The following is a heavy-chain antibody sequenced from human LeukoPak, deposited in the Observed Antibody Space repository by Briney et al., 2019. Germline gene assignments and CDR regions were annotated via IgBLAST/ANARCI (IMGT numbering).Heavy chain of an antibody. Sequence: ASVKVSCKASGYTFTSYAMGWVRQAPGHGLEWMGWINTNTGNPTYAQGFTGRFVFSLDTSVSTAYLQISSLEAEDTAVHYCASFFCTNGVCYYLDYWGQGTLVTVSS. J-gene: IGHJ4*02. D-gene: IGHD2-8*01. CDR1: GYTFTSYA. V-gene: IGHV7-4-1*02. CDR3: ASFFCTNGVCYYLDY. CDR2: INTNTGNP.